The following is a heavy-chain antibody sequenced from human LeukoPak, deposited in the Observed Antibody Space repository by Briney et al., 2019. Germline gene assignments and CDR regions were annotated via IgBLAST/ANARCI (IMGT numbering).Heavy chain of an antibody. CDR2: IYYTGST. V-gene: IGHV4-59*08. J-gene: IGHJ6*02. Sequence: NPSGTLSLTCTVSGGSISRYYWSWIRQPPGKGLEWIGYIYYTGSTNYNPSLKSRVTISVDTSKNQFSLKLSSVTAADTAVYYCARHMDSSGYYYGMDVWGQGTTVTVSS. D-gene: IGHD6-6*01. CDR1: GGSISRYY. CDR3: ARHMDSSGYYYGMDV.